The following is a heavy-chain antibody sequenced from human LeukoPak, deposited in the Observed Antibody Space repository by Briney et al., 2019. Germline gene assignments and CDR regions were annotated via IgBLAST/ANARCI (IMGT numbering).Heavy chain of an antibody. D-gene: IGHD1-1*01. CDR2: ISYDGSNK. CDR1: GFTFSSYG. Sequence: PGGSLRLSCAASGFTFSSYGMHWVRQAPGKGLEWVAVISYDGSNKYYADSVKGRFTISRDNSKNTLYLQMNSLRAEDTAVYYCAKVNWNDTTRFDYWGQGTLVTVSS. CDR3: AKVNWNDTTRFDY. V-gene: IGHV3-30*18. J-gene: IGHJ4*02.